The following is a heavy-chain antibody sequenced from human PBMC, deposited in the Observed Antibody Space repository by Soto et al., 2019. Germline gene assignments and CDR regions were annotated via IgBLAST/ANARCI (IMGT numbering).Heavy chain of an antibody. CDR1: RYSVSISV. Sequence: GVSVEVACAASRYSVSISVVPWLLQTPGQGLEWMGIINPSGGSTSYAQKFQGRVTMTRDTSTSTVYMELSSLRSEDTAVYYSARSRAAAGTGMDVWGQGTTVTVSS. D-gene: IGHD6-13*01. CDR3: ARSRAAAGTGMDV. J-gene: IGHJ6*02. V-gene: IGHV1-46*01. CDR2: INPSGGST.